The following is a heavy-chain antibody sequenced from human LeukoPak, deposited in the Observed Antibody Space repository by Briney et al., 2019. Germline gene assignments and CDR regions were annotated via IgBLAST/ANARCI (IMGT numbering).Heavy chain of an antibody. V-gene: IGHV1-3*01. CDR2: INAGNGNT. CDR1: GYTFTSYA. Sequence: ASVKVSCKASGYTFTSYAIHWVRQAPGQRLEWVGWINAGNGNTKYSQKFQGRVTITRDTSASTAYMELSSLTSEDTAVYYCARDRFSYGSGSYLRWLDPWGQGTLVTVSS. J-gene: IGHJ5*02. CDR3: ARDRFSYGSGSYLRWLDP. D-gene: IGHD3-10*01.